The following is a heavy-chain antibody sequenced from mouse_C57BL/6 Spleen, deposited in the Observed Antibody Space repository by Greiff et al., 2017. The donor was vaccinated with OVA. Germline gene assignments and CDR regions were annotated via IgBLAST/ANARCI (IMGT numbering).Heavy chain of an antibody. D-gene: IGHD1-1*01. CDR3: ATVIPTVVVFDY. CDR2: IYPGDGDT. V-gene: IGHV1-82*01. J-gene: IGHJ2*01. CDR1: GYAFSSSW. Sequence: QVQLQQSGPELVKPGASVKISCKASGYAFSSSWMNWVKQRPGKGLEWIGRIYPGDGDTNYNGKFKGKATLTADKSSSTAYMQLSSLTSEDSAVDFCATVIPTVVVFDYWGQGTTLTVSS.